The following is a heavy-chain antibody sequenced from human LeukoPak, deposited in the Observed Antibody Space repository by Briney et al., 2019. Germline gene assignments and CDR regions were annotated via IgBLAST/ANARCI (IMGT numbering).Heavy chain of an antibody. V-gene: IGHV3-30*18. J-gene: IGHJ5*02. D-gene: IGHD3-10*01. Sequence: PGGSLRLSCAASGFTFSSYGMHWVRQAPGKGLEWVAVISYDGSNKYYADSVKGRFTISRDNSKNTLYLQMNSLRAEDTAVYYCAKGWWFGDTWGQGTLVTVSS. CDR1: GFTFSSYG. CDR2: ISYDGSNK. CDR3: AKGWWFGDT.